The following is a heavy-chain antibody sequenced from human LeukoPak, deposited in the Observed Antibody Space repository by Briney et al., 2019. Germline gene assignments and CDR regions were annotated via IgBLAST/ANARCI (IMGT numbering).Heavy chain of an antibody. CDR3: ARDRQAYPMATVAVY. Sequence: PGGSLRLSCAASGVTVSSTYMSWVRQAPGKGLGWVSVIYSGGSTYYADSVKGRFTISRDNSKNTLYLQLNSLRAEDTAVYYCARDRQAYPMATVAVYWGQGTLVTVSS. V-gene: IGHV3-66*01. CDR2: IYSGGST. CDR1: GVTVSSTY. D-gene: IGHD5-24*01. J-gene: IGHJ4*02.